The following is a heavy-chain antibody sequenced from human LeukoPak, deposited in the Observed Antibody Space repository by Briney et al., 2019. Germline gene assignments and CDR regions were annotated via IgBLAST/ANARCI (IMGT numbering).Heavy chain of an antibody. CDR3: ARVYRSEVWFDP. CDR2: VYYSGST. V-gene: IGHV4-61*01. CDR1: GGSISSGSYY. D-gene: IGHD3-3*01. J-gene: IGHJ5*02. Sequence: PSETLSLTCTVSGGSISSGSYYWSWIRQPPGKGLEWIGYVYYSGSTNYNPSLKSRVTISVDTSKNQFSLKLSSVTAADTAVYYCARVYRSEVWFDPWGQGTLVTVSS.